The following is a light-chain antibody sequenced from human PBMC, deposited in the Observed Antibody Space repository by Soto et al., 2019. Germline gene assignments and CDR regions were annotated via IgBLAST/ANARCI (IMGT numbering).Light chain of an antibody. CDR1: QSSSSSY. Sequence: EIVLTQSPGTLSLSPGERATLSCRASQSSSSSYLAWYQQRPGQAPRLLIHGASSRATGMPDRFSGSGSGTDFTLTISRLEPEDFAVYYCQQYGSSLMYTFGQGTKLEIK. CDR3: QQYGSSLMYT. V-gene: IGKV3-20*01. CDR2: GAS. J-gene: IGKJ2*01.